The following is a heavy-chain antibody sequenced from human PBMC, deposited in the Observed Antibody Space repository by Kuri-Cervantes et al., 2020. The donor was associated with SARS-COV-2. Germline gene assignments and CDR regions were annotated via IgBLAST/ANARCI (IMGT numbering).Heavy chain of an antibody. J-gene: IGHJ4*02. Sequence: GGSLRLSCAASGFTFSSYGMHWVRQAPGKGLEWVSAISGSGGSTYYADSVKGRFTISRDNSKNTLYLQMNSLRAEDTAVYYCAKDLAYGDYAGDYWGQGTLVTVSS. CDR2: ISGSGGST. D-gene: IGHD4-17*01. CDR1: GFTFSSYG. CDR3: AKDLAYGDYAGDY. V-gene: IGHV3-23*01.